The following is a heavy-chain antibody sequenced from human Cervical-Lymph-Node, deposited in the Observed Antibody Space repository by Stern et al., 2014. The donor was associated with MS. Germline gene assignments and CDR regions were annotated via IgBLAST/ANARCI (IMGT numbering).Heavy chain of an antibody. Sequence: VQLLESGPGLVKPSQTLSLTCTVSGGSISSADYYWSWIRQPPGKGLEWIGYIYYTGTTYYNPSLKSRASISLDTSKNQFSLKLPSVTAADTAAYYCARFVGGDYVRNWGQGTLVTVSS. CDR2: IYYTGTT. CDR3: ARFVGGDYVRN. D-gene: IGHD4-17*01. J-gene: IGHJ4*02. V-gene: IGHV4-30-4*01. CDR1: GGSISSADYY.